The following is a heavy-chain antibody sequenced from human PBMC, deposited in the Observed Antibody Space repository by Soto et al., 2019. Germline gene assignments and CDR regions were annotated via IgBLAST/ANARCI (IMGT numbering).Heavy chain of an antibody. CDR1: DFILSDAW. D-gene: IGHD3-22*01. CDR2: IKSKAHGGTT. Sequence: DVQLEESGGGLIKPGESLTLSCAASDFILSDAWMKWVRQAPGKGLEWVGRIKSKAHGGTTDYAAPLKGRFTILRDDSKNRVYLPMNSLQTEVTAMYYCASYRDSSGLRRYDYWGQGALVTVSS. J-gene: IGHJ4*02. CDR3: ASYRDSSGLRRYDY. V-gene: IGHV3-15*07.